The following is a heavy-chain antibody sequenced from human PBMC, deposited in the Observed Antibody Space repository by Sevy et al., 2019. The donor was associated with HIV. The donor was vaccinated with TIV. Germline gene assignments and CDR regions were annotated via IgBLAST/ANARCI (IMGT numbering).Heavy chain of an antibody. J-gene: IGHJ4*02. V-gene: IGHV3-30*18. CDR1: GFTFSSYG. CDR2: VSYDGSNK. CDR3: AKEAPGAAGLFDH. Sequence: GGSLRLSCAASGFTFSSYGMHWVRQAPGKGLEWVAVVSYDGSNKYYADSVKGRFTISRDNSKNTLYLQMNSLRAEDTAVYYCAKEAPGAAGLFDHWGQGTLVTVSS. D-gene: IGHD6-13*01.